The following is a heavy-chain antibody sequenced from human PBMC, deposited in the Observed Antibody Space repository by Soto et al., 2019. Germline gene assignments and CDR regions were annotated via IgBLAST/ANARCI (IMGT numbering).Heavy chain of an antibody. Sequence: PGGSLRLSCAASGFTFSNAWMSWVRQAPGKGLEWVGRIKSKTDGGTTDYAAPVKGRFTISRDDSKNTLYLQMNSLKTEDTAVYYCTPPIDYYDSSGYYHDAFDIWGQGTMVTVS. D-gene: IGHD3-22*01. CDR3: TPPIDYYDSSGYYHDAFDI. V-gene: IGHV3-15*01. CDR2: IKSKTDGGTT. CDR1: GFTFSNAW. J-gene: IGHJ3*02.